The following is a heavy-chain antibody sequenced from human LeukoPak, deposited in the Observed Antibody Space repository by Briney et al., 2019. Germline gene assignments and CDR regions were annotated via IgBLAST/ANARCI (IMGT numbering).Heavy chain of an antibody. J-gene: IGHJ6*03. CDR2: IGTVRDT. D-gene: IGHD1-1*01. CDR1: GFTFSSFD. V-gene: IGHV3-13*01. CDR3: ARGPPRGKYYYMDV. Sequence: PGGSLRLSCAASGFTFSSFDMHWVRQPTGQGLEWVSTIGTVRDTYYPGSVEGRFTLSRDNAKNSLYLQMNSLTAGDTAVYYCARGPPRGKYYYMDVWGKGTTVTVSS.